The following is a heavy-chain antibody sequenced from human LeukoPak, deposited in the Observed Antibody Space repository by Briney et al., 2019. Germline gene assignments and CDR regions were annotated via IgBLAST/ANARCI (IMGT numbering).Heavy chain of an antibody. CDR1: GFTFSTYW. J-gene: IGHJ3*01. Sequence: GGSLRLSCAGPGFTFSTYWMHWVRQAPGKGLVWVSRIHGVDGRTSYADSVKGRFTISRDNAKNTVYLQMNNLRAEDTAVYYCARESTVGPIQTDAFDFWGQGTMVTVSS. V-gene: IGHV3-74*01. CDR3: ARESTVGPIQTDAFDF. CDR2: IHGVDGRT. D-gene: IGHD1-26*01.